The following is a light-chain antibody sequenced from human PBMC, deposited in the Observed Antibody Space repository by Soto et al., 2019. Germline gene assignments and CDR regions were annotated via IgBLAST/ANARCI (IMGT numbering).Light chain of an antibody. CDR2: TNN. CDR1: SSNIGSNT. CDR3: AAWDDSLNGWV. V-gene: IGLV1-44*01. Sequence: QSVPTQPPSASGTPGQRVTISCSGSSSNIGSNTVNWYQQLPGTAPKLLIYTNNQRPSGVPDRFSGSKSGTSASLAISGLQSEDEAGYFCAAWDDSLNGWVFGGGTKLTVL. J-gene: IGLJ3*02.